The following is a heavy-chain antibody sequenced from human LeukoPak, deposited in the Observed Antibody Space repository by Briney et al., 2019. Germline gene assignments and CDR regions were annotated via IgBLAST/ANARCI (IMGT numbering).Heavy chain of an antibody. CDR1: GFTFSSHE. V-gene: IGHV3-48*03. CDR2: ISSSGSTI. J-gene: IGHJ1*01. D-gene: IGHD3-10*01. CDR3: AREGLWFGESEH. Sequence: GGSLRLSCAASGFTFSSHEMNWVRQAPGKGLEWVSYISSSGSTIYYADSVKGRFTISRDNAKNSLYLQMNSLRAEDTAVYYCAREGLWFGESEHWGQGTLVTVSS.